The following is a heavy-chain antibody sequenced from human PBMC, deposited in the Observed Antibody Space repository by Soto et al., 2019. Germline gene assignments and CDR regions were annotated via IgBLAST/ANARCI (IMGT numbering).Heavy chain of an antibody. D-gene: IGHD3-22*01. Sequence: QVQLGQSGAEVKKPGSSVKVSCKASGGSLSNYGISWVRQAPGQGLEWMGTIIPVFGTPNYAQKFHDRVTITADESTTTAYREVRSLTPEQTAVYYFGRGDATLIVATTYHAMDVWGQGTTVTVSS. V-gene: IGHV1-69*15. CDR1: GGSLSNYG. CDR3: GRGDATLIVATTYHAMDV. J-gene: IGHJ6*02. CDR2: IIPVFGTP.